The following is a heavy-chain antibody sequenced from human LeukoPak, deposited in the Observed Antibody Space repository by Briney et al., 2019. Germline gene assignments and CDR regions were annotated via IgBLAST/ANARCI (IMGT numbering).Heavy chain of an antibody. D-gene: IGHD6-13*01. J-gene: IGHJ6*03. CDR2: IYSSGNT. V-gene: IGHV4-4*07. CDR1: GGSISSYY. CDR3: ARARAAAGFLSPYYYYMDV. Sequence: SETLSLTCTVCGGSISSYYWSWIRQPAGKGLEWIGHIYSSGNTNYNPSLKSRVSMSVDTSKNQFSLKLSSVTAADTAVYYCARARAAAGFLSPYYYYMDVWGKGTTVTVSS.